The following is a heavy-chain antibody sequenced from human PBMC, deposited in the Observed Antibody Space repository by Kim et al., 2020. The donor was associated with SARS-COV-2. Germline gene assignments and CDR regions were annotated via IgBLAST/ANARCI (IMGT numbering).Heavy chain of an antibody. CDR3: ARPYSGSYYYYFDS. J-gene: IGHJ4*02. D-gene: IGHD1-26*01. Sequence: DPVKGRFATSRDNSKNALYQQMNSLGAEDTAVYYCARPYSGSYYYYFDSWGQGTLVTVSS. V-gene: IGHV3-30*09.